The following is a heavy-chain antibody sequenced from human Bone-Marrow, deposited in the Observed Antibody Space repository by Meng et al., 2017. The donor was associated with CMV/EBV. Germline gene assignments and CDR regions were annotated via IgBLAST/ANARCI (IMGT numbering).Heavy chain of an antibody. V-gene: IGHV1-69*05. CDR3: ARGYCSSTSCYSYFDY. D-gene: IGHD2-2*01. CDR2: IIPIFGTA. CDR1: GGTFSSYA. J-gene: IGHJ4*02. Sequence: SVKVSCKASGGTFSSYAISWVRQAPGQGLEWMGGIIPIFGTANYAQKFQGRVTITTDESTSTAYMELSSLRSEDTAVYYCARGYCSSTSCYSYFDYWGQGTLVPVSS.